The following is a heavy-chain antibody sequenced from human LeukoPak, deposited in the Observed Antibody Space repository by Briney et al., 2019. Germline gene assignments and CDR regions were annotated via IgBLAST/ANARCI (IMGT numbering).Heavy chain of an antibody. CDR2: IIPIFGTA. D-gene: IGHD6-13*01. J-gene: IGHJ6*03. Sequence: GASVKVSCKASGGTFSSYAISWVRQAPGQGLEWMGGIIPIFGTANYAQKFQGRVTITADKSTSTAYMELSSLRSEDTAVYYCARIAAAGYYYYYYYMDVWGKGTTVTVSS. V-gene: IGHV1-69*06. CDR1: GGTFSSYA. CDR3: ARIAAAGYYYYYYYMDV.